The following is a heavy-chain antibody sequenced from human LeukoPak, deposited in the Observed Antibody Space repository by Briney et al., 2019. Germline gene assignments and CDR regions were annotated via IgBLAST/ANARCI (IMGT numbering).Heavy chain of an antibody. CDR1: GGSFSGYY. CDR3: ARDKFYYYGSGSPTWFET. CDR2: INHRVSP. V-gene: IGHV4-34*01. J-gene: IGHJ5*02. Sequence: PSETLSLTCAVYGGSFSGYYWRWIRNPPGKGLEWIGEINHRVSPNFHASLKGRVTIPVNPPKDQFSPTLSSVTAADTAVYYCARDKFYYYGSGSPTWFETSGEG. D-gene: IGHD3-10*01.